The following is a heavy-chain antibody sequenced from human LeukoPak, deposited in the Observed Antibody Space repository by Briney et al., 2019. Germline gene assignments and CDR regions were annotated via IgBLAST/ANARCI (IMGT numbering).Heavy chain of an antibody. CDR3: ARGSSGGSNYLDY. Sequence: SQTLSLTCAVSGGSISSGGYSWSWIRQPPGKGLEWIGYIYHSGSTYYNPSLKSRVTISVDRSKNQFALKLSSVTAADTAVYYCARGSSGGSNYLDYWGQGTLVTVSS. V-gene: IGHV4-30-2*01. J-gene: IGHJ4*02. D-gene: IGHD3-10*01. CDR1: GGSISSGGYS. CDR2: IYHSGST.